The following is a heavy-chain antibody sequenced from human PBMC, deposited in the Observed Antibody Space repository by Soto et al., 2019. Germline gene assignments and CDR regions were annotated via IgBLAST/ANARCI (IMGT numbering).Heavy chain of an antibody. CDR2: IYYSGST. CDR3: ARARRLYSSGYYSHYFDY. D-gene: IGHD3-22*01. Sequence: PSETLSLTCTVSGGSISSGGYYWSWIRQHPGKGLEWIGYIYYSGSTYYNPSLKCRVTISVDTSKNQFSLKLSSVTAADTAVYYCARARRLYSSGYYSHYFDYWGQGTLVTVSS. J-gene: IGHJ4*02. V-gene: IGHV4-31*03. CDR1: GGSISSGGYY.